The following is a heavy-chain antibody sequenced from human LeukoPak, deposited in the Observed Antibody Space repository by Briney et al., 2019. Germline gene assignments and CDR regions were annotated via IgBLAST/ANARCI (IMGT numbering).Heavy chain of an antibody. J-gene: IGHJ3*02. D-gene: IGHD7-27*01. CDR2: INHSGST. CDR3: ARGELGTSAFDI. CDR1: GGSFSGYY. Sequence: SETLSLTCAVYGGSFSGYYWSWIRQPSGKGLKWIGEINHSGSTNYNPSLKSRVTISLDTSKNQFFLKLSSVTAADTAVYYCARGELGTSAFDIWGQGTMVTVSS. V-gene: IGHV4-34*01.